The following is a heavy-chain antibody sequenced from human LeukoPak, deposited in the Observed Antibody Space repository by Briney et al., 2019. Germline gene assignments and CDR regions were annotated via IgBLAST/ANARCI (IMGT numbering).Heavy chain of an antibody. J-gene: IGHJ4*02. CDR3: ARSPQYYYDSSGYYQFDY. CDR1: GYTFTSYG. CDR2: IGAYNGNT. V-gene: IGHV1-18*01. Sequence: ASVKVSCKASGYTFTSYGISWVRQAPGQGLEWMGWIGAYNGNTNYAQKLQGRVTMTTDTSTSTAYMELRSLRSDDTAVYYCARSPQYYYDSSGYYQFDYWGQGTLVTVSS. D-gene: IGHD3-22*01.